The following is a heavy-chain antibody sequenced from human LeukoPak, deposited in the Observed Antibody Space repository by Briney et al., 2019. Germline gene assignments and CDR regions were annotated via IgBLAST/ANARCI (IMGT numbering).Heavy chain of an antibody. CDR2: IGATDDST. J-gene: IGHJ4*02. Sequence: SCKASGGTFSSHAMTWVRQAPGKGLEWISSIGATDDSTYYADSVKGRFTISRDISKNTLYLQMNSLRAEDTAIYYYAKARKDCSGGICYSRSFDFWGQGSLVTVSS. CDR3: AKARKDCSGGICYSRSFDF. CDR1: GGTFSSHA. V-gene: IGHV3-23*01. D-gene: IGHD2-15*01.